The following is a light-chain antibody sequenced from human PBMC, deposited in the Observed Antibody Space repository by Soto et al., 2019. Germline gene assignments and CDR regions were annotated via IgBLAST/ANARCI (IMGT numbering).Light chain of an antibody. CDR1: QSVLSSSNNKNF. Sequence: DIVMTQSPDSLAVSLGERATINCKSSQSVLSSSNNKNFLAWYQQKPGQSPKLLIYWASTRESGVPDRFSGSGSGTDFTLTISSLQAEDVAVYYCQQYYRIPHTFGQGTKLEIK. CDR3: QQYYRIPHT. V-gene: IGKV4-1*01. J-gene: IGKJ2*01. CDR2: WAS.